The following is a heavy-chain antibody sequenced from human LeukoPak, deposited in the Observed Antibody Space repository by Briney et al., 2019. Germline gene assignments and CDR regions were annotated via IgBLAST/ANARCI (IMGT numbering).Heavy chain of an antibody. J-gene: IGHJ5*02. Sequence: GGSLILSCAASGFTFSSYSMNWVRQAPGKGLEWVSSISSSSYIYYADSVKGRFTISRDNAKNSLYLQMNSLRAEDTAVYYCARVAVAVNNWFDPWGQGTLVTVSS. D-gene: IGHD6-19*01. CDR3: ARVAVAVNNWFDP. CDR2: ISSSSYI. V-gene: IGHV3-21*01. CDR1: GFTFSSYS.